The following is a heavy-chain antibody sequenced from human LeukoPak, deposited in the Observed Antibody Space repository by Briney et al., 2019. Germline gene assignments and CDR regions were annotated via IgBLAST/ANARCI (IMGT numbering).Heavy chain of an antibody. CDR3: ARDPAYYDSSGPQGY. J-gene: IGHJ4*02. CDR2: IYHSGST. Sequence: KSSGTLSLTCAVSGGSISSSNWWSWVRQPPGKGLEWIGEIYHSGSTNYNPSLKSRVTISVDKSKNQFSLKLSSVTAADTAVYYCARDPAYYDSSGPQGYWGQGTLVTVSS. D-gene: IGHD3-22*01. V-gene: IGHV4-4*02. CDR1: GGSISSSNW.